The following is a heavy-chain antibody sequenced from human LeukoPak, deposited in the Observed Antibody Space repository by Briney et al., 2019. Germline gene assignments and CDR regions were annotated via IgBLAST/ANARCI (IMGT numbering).Heavy chain of an antibody. CDR1: GYTFTSYV. Sequence: ASVKVSCKASGYTFTSYVISWVRQAPGQGLEWMGWISAYNGNTNYAQKLQGRVTMTTDTSTSTAYMELRSLRSDDTAVYYCARDQDSNYYDSSGYSPDYWGQGTLVTVSS. D-gene: IGHD3-22*01. J-gene: IGHJ4*02. CDR2: ISAYNGNT. CDR3: ARDQDSNYYDSSGYSPDY. V-gene: IGHV1-18*01.